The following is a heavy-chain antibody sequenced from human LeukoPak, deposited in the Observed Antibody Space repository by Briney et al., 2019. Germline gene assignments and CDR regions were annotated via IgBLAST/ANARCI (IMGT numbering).Heavy chain of an antibody. CDR3: ARDPNRIAVAGFFDY. J-gene: IGHJ4*02. D-gene: IGHD6-19*01. CDR1: GFTFSSYA. Sequence: PGGSLRLSCAASGFTFSSYAMHWVRQAPGKGLEWVAVISYDGSNKYYADSVKGRFTISRDNSKNTLYLQMNSLRAEDTAVYYCARDPNRIAVAGFFDYWGQGTLVTVSS. V-gene: IGHV3-30-3*01. CDR2: ISYDGSNK.